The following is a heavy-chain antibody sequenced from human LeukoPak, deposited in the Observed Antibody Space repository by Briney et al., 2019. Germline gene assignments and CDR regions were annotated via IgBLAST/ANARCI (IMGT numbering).Heavy chain of an antibody. J-gene: IGHJ3*02. D-gene: IGHD6-19*01. CDR3: ARVGSGWYGNDAFDI. Sequence: PSETLSLTCAVYGGSFSGYYWSWIRQPPGKGLEWIGEINHSGSTNYNPSLKSRVTISVDTSKNQFPLKLSSVTAADTAVYYCARVGSGWYGNDAFDIWGQGTMVTVSS. CDR2: INHSGST. V-gene: IGHV4-34*01. CDR1: GGSFSGYY.